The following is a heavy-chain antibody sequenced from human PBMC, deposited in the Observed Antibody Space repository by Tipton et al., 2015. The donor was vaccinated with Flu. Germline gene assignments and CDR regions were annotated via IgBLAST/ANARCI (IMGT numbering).Heavy chain of an antibody. D-gene: IGHD3-22*01. Sequence: SLRLSCAASGFTFSSYGMHWVRQAPGKGLEWVAVISYDGSNKYYADSVKGRFTISRDNSKNTLYLQMNSLRAEDTAVYYCAKQWLLPSPVLDYWGQGTLVTVSS. CDR2: ISYDGSNK. CDR1: GFTFSSYG. J-gene: IGHJ4*02. CDR3: AKQWLLPSPVLDY. V-gene: IGHV3-30*18.